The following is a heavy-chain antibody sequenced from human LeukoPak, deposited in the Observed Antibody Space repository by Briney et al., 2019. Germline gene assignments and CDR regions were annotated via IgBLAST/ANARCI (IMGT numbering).Heavy chain of an antibody. V-gene: IGHV6-1*01. J-gene: IGHJ6*04. CDR1: GDSVSSNSAA. Sequence: SQTLSLTCAISGDSVSSNSAAWHWIRQSPSRGLEWLGRTYYRSKWYNDYAVSVKSRITINPDASKNQFSLQLNSVTPEDTAVYYCARGNCSSTSCLYYYYYGMDVWGKGTTVTVAS. CDR3: ARGNCSSTSCLYYYYYGMDV. D-gene: IGHD2-2*01. CDR2: TYYRSKWYN.